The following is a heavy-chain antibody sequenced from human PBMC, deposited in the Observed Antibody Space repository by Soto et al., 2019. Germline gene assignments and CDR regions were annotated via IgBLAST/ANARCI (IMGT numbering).Heavy chain of an antibody. CDR2: ISGSGSST. D-gene: IGHD3-22*01. V-gene: IGHV3-23*01. CDR3: AKDPHYYDRSAITLVGGAFDI. Sequence: EVQLLESGGGLVQPGGSLRLSCAASGFTFSSYAMSWVRQAPGKGLEWVSAISGSGSSTYYADSVKGRFTISRDNSKNTLYLQMNSLRAEDTAVYYCAKDPHYYDRSAITLVGGAFDIWGQGTMVTVSS. J-gene: IGHJ3*02. CDR1: GFTFSSYA.